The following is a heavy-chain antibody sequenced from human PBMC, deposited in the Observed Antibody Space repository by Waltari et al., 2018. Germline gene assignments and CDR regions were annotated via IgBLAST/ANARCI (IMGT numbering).Heavy chain of an antibody. V-gene: IGHV4-39*07. CDR1: GGSISSSSYY. Sequence: QLQLQESGPGLVKPSETLSLTCTVSGGSISSSSYYWGWIRQPPGKGLEWIGSIYYSGSTYYNPSLKSRVTISVDTSKNQFSLKLSSVTAADTAVYYCARDHSYYYDSSGLFDYWGQGTLVTVSS. D-gene: IGHD3-22*01. CDR2: IYYSGST. CDR3: ARDHSYYYDSSGLFDY. J-gene: IGHJ4*02.